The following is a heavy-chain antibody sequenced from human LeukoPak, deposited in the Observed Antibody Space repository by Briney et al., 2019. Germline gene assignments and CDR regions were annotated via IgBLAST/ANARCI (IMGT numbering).Heavy chain of an antibody. V-gene: IGHV1-18*01. D-gene: IGHD6-19*01. CDR1: GYTFTIYG. J-gene: IGHJ4*02. CDR3: ARVGGVYRSSGPNLDY. Sequence: GASVNVSCKSSGYTFTIYGISWVRQAPGQGLEWRGWISAYNGNTNYAQKLQGRVTMTRDTSTSTVYMELSSLRSEDTAVYYCARVGGVYRSSGPNLDYWGQGTLVTVSS. CDR2: ISAYNGNT.